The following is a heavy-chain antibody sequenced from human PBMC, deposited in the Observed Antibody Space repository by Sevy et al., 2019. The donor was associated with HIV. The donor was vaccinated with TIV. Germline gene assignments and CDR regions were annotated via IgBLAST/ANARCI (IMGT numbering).Heavy chain of an antibody. CDR3: ANSWNYVMNWYFDL. Sequence: SGPTLVKPTQTLTLTCTFSGFSLSTSGVGVGWIRQPPGKALEWLALIYWDDDKRYSPSLKSRLTITKDTSKNQVVLTMTNMDPVDTATYYCANSWNYVMNWYFDLWGRGTLVTVSS. CDR2: IYWDDDK. D-gene: IGHD1-7*01. V-gene: IGHV2-5*02. J-gene: IGHJ2*01. CDR1: GFSLSTSGVG.